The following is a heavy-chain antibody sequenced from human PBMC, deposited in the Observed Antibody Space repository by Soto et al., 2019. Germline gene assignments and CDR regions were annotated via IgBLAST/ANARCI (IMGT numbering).Heavy chain of an antibody. D-gene: IGHD1-7*01. Sequence: SQTLSLTCAISGDGVSSNSAAWNWIRQSPSRGLEWLGRTYYRSKWYNDYAVSVKSRITINPDTSKNQYSLQLNSVTPEDTAVYYCARTSIDTGTTSPYFDYWGQGTLVTVSS. V-gene: IGHV6-1*01. J-gene: IGHJ4*02. CDR2: TYYRSKWYN. CDR3: ARTSIDTGTTSPYFDY. CDR1: GDGVSSNSAA.